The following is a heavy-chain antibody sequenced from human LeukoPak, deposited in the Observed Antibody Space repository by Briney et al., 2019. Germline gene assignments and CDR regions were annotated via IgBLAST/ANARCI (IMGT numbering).Heavy chain of an antibody. CDR2: ISYDGNNR. J-gene: IGHJ6*03. D-gene: IGHD1-14*01. V-gene: IGHV3-30*01. Sequence: GGSLRLSCAASGFTFSRHVMQWVRQAPGKGREWVAVISYDGNNRFYADSVKGRFTISRDNSRNTLYLQMNSLSGDDAAVYSCARGGIPTGPYYYFYYMDVWGKGTAVTVSS. CDR3: ARGGIPTGPYYYFYYMDV. CDR1: GFTFSRHV.